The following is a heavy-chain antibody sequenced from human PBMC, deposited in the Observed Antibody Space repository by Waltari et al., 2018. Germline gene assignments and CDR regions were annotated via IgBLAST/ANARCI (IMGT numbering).Heavy chain of an antibody. CDR1: GYSFTSYW. CDR2: IYPGDSDT. V-gene: IGHV5-51*01. D-gene: IGHD5-18*01. Sequence: EVQLVQSGAEVKKPGESLKISCKGSGYSFTSYWIGWVRQMPGEGLEWMGIIYPGDSDTRDSPSFQGRVNIPAYKSSSTAYLQWSSLKASDTAMYYCARRAGDTAMVTRGDLDYWGQGTLVTVSS. CDR3: ARRAGDTAMVTRGDLDY. J-gene: IGHJ4*02.